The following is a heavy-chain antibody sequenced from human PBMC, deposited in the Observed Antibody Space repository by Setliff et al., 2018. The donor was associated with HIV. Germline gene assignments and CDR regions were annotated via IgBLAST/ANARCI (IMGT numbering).Heavy chain of an antibody. Sequence: KTSETLSLTCTVSGGSISSSVYYWGWIRQPPGKGLEWIGNIYYSGSTYDNPSLKSRITISVDTSKNQFSLKLSSVTAADTAVYYCARHYQHSWVGVDYYFMDVWGKGSTVTVSS. D-gene: IGHD1-26*01. J-gene: IGHJ6*03. CDR3: ARHYQHSWVGVDYYFMDV. CDR1: GGSISSSVYY. V-gene: IGHV4-39*01. CDR2: IYYSGST.